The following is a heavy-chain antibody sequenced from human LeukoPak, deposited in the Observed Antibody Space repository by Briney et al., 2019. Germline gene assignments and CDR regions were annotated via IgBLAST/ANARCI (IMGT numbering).Heavy chain of an antibody. CDR3: ARGEPPLYYFDY. V-gene: IGHV4-31*03. J-gene: IGHJ4*02. Sequence: PSETLSLTCTVSGGPISSGGYYWRWIRQHPGKGLEWIGYIYYSGSTYYNPSLKSRVTISVDTSKNQFSLKLSSVTAADTAVYYCARGEPPLYYFDYWGQGTLVTVSS. CDR2: IYYSGST. CDR1: GGPISSGGYY. D-gene: IGHD1-1*01.